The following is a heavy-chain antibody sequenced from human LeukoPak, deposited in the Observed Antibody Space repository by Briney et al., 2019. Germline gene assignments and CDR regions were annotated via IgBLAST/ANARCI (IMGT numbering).Heavy chain of an antibody. J-gene: IGHJ3*02. CDR3: ARDSHITMIVVVTDDAFDI. V-gene: IGHV1-2*02. D-gene: IGHD3-22*01. CDR1: GYTFTGYY. Sequence: ASVKVSCKASGYTFTGYYMHWVRQAPGQGLEWMGWINPNSGGTNYAQKFQGRVTMTRDTSISTAYMELSRLRSDDTAVYYCARDSHITMIVVVTDDAFDIWGQGTMVTVSS. CDR2: INPNSGGT.